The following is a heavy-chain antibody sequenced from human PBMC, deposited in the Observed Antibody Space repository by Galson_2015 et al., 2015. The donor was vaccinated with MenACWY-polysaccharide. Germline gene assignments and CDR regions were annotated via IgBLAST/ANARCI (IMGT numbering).Heavy chain of an antibody. V-gene: IGHV1-2*02. J-gene: IGHJ4*02. CDR3: AKSRGAAAADY. CDR2: IKPNSGDT. CDR1: GYTFTGYN. D-gene: IGHD6-13*01. Sequence: SVKVSCKASGYTFTGYNIHWVRQAPGQGLEWMGWIKPNSGDTNYAQKFQGRVTLTRDTSINTAYIELSSLRSDDTAVYYCAKSRGAAAADYWGQGTLVTVSP.